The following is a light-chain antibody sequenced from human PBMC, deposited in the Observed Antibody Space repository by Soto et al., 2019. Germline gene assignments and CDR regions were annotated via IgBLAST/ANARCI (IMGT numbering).Light chain of an antibody. J-gene: IGLJ1*01. CDR3: HVWDGSSDHLEL. V-gene: IGLV3-21*02. CDR1: NIGSKS. Sequence: SYELTQPPSVSVAPGQTARITCGGNNIGSKSVHWYQQKPGQAPVLVVYDDSDRPSGIHERFSGSNSGNTATLTISRVEAGDEAEYYCHVWDGSSDHLELFGNGTEVTV. CDR2: DDS.